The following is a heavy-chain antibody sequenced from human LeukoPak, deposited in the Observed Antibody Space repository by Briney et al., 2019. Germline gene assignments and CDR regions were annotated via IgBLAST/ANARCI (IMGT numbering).Heavy chain of an antibody. J-gene: IGHJ3*02. V-gene: IGHV1-46*01. Sequence: ASVKVSCKASGYTFTSYYMHWVRQAPGQGLEWMGIINPSGGSTSYAQKFQGRVTMTRDTSTSTVYMELSSLRSEDTAVYYCARATYYDILTGYSSDAFDIWGQGTKVTVSS. CDR1: GYTFTSYY. CDR2: INPSGGST. CDR3: ARATYYDILTGYSSDAFDI. D-gene: IGHD3-9*01.